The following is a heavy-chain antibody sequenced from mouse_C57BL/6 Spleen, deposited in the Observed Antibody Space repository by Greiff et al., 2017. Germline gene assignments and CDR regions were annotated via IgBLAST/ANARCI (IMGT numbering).Heavy chain of an antibody. CDR1: GFTFSSYA. CDR2: ISSGGDYI. V-gene: IGHV5-9-1*02. J-gene: IGHJ1*03. D-gene: IGHD1-1*01. CDR3: TRDYYGSSFTGAFDV. Sequence: DVHLVESGEGLVKPGGSLKLSCAASGFTFSSYAMSWVRQTPEKRLEWVAYISSGGDYIYYADTVKGRFTISRDNARNTLYLQMSSLKSEDTAMYYCTRDYYGSSFTGAFDVWGTGTTVTVSS.